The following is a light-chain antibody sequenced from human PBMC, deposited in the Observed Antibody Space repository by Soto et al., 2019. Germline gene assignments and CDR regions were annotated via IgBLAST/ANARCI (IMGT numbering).Light chain of an antibody. CDR1: QSISSW. J-gene: IGKJ1*01. V-gene: IGKV1-5*01. CDR2: DAS. CDR3: QQYNSYSWG. Sequence: DIQMTQSPSTLSASVGDRVTITCRASQSISSWLAWYQQKPGKAPKLLIYDASSLERGVPSRFSGSGSGTEFTLTISSLQPDDFAAYYCQQYNSYSWGFGQGTKVEIK.